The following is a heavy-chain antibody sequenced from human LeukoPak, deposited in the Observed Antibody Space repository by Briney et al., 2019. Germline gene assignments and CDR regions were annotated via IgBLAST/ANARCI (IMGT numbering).Heavy chain of an antibody. CDR2: INPYSGGT. J-gene: IGHJ3*01. D-gene: IGHD3-22*01. Sequence: ASVKVSCEATGYTFTSYSMHWVRQAPGHGLEWIGWINPYSGGTNYAQKFQGRVTLTRDTSITTAYMELSRLTADDTAVYYCAINSYESSCFHVCLLWPRETIVTVSS. CDR3: AINSYESSCFHVCLL. CDR1: GYTFTSYS. V-gene: IGHV1-2*02.